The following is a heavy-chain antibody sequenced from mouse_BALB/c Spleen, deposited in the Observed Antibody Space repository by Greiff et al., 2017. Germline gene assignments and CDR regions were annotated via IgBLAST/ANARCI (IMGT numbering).Heavy chain of an antibody. D-gene: IGHD1-1*01. CDR3: AREGDITTVYYYAMDY. CDR2: ISSGGST. CDR1: GFTFSSYA. Sequence: EVMLVESGGGLVKPGGSLKLSCAASGFTFSSYAMSWVRQTPEKRLEWVASISSGGSTYYPDSVKGRFTISRDNARNILYLQMSSLRSEDTAMYYCAREGDITTVYYYAMDYWGQGTSVTVSS. V-gene: IGHV5-6-5*01. J-gene: IGHJ4*01.